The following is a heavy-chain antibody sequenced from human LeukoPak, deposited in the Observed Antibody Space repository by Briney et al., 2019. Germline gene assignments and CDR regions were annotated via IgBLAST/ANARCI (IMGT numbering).Heavy chain of an antibody. CDR3: ARHAQRIFFDY. J-gene: IGHJ4*02. V-gene: IGHV4-59*08. D-gene: IGHD2/OR15-2a*01. Sequence: SESLSLTCTVSGGSISSYYRTWIRQPPGKALEWIGTIYHSGSTDDNPSLKSRVTMSVDTSKNQFSLKLTSVTAADTAVYYCARHAQRIFFDYWGQGTLVTVSS. CDR2: IYHSGST. CDR1: GGSISSYY.